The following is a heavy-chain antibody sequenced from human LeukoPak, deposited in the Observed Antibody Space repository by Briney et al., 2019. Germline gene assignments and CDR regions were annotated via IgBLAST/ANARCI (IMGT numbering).Heavy chain of an antibody. Sequence: SETLSLTCTVSGGSISSYYWSWIRQPPGKGLEWIGYIYYSGSTNCNPSLKSRVTISVDTSKNQFSLKLSSVTAADTAVYYCARGRVAYGMDVWGQGTTVTVSS. D-gene: IGHD2-15*01. CDR1: GGSISSYY. J-gene: IGHJ6*02. V-gene: IGHV4-59*01. CDR2: IYYSGST. CDR3: ARGRVAYGMDV.